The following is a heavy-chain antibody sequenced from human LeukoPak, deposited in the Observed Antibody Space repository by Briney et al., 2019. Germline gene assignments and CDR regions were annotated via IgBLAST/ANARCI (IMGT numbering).Heavy chain of an antibody. D-gene: IGHD3-16*02. CDR2: IYHSGST. V-gene: IGHV4-30-2*01. J-gene: IGHJ3*02. Sequence: PSQTLPLTCAVSGGSISSGGYSWSWIRQPPGTGLEWIGYIYHSGSTYYNPSLKSRVTISVDRSKNQFSLKLSSVTAADTAVYYRARVREYDYVWGSYPDAFDIWGQGTMVTVSS. CDR3: ARVREYDYVWGSYPDAFDI. CDR1: GGSISSGGYS.